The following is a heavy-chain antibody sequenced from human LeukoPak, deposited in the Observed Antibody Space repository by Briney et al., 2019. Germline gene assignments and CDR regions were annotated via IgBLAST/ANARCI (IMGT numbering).Heavy chain of an antibody. J-gene: IGHJ4*02. V-gene: IGHV4/OR15-8*02. CDR1: GGSISNTNW. D-gene: IGHD2-8*01. CDR2: ISLTGLT. Sequence: PSETLSLTCGVSGGSISNTNWWRWVRQPPGQGLEWIGEISLTGLTHYNPSLESRVTLSLDKSKNQLSLNLTSVTAANTAVYYCSRENGAFSPFGYWRQGIRVSVLS. CDR3: SRENGAFSPFGY.